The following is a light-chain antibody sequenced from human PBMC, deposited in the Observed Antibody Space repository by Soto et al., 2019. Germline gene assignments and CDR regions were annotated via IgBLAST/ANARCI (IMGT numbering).Light chain of an antibody. Sequence: DIEMTQYPSSLSASVGDRVSILCRASHPINKWLAWYQQKPNQAPRSLIYTTSIRQSCVPSRFSGSDSGTDFNLTITSLQHEDFATYFCQQYYNYPLTIGQGTRLDI. CDR2: TTS. V-gene: IGKV1D-16*01. J-gene: IGKJ5*01. CDR1: HPINKW. CDR3: QQYYNYPLT.